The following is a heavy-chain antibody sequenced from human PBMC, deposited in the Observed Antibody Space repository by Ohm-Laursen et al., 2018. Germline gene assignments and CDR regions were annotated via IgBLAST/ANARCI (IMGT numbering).Heavy chain of an antibody. CDR2: IWYDGVNK. D-gene: IGHD6-6*01. CDR1: GFTFSAYG. CDR3: ARDSSRRAREGGMDV. Sequence: SLRLSCTASGFTFSAYGMHWVRQAPGKGLEWVADIWYDGVNKYYADSVKGRFTISRDNSKNTVYLQMNSLRAEDTAVYYCARDSSRRAREGGMDVWGQGTMVTVSS. J-gene: IGHJ6*02. V-gene: IGHV3-33*01.